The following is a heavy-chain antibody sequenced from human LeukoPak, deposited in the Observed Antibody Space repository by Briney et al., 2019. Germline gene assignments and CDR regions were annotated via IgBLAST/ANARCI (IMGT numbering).Heavy chain of an antibody. Sequence: VASVKVSCKASGYTFTSYGVSWVRQAPGQGLEWMGWISPYNGNTNYAQKFQGRVTMTTDTSTSTAYMELRSLRSDDTAVYYCARGLQENLAWLQAFSAFDIWGQGTMVTVSS. J-gene: IGHJ3*02. CDR2: ISPYNGNT. CDR3: ARGLQENLAWLQAFSAFDI. CDR1: GYTFTSYG. V-gene: IGHV1-18*01. D-gene: IGHD6-19*01.